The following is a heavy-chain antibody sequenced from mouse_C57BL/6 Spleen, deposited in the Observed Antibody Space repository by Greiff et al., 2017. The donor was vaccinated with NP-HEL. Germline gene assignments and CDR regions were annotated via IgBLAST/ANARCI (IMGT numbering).Heavy chain of an antibody. J-gene: IGHJ4*01. V-gene: IGHV2-9-1*01. CDR2: IWTGGGT. Sequence: QVQLKQSGPGLVAPSQSLSITCTVSGFSLTSYAISWVRQPPGKGLEWLGVIWTGGGTNYNSALKSRLSISKDNSKSQVFLKMNSLQTDDTARYYCATYSSGYVGYAMDYWGQGTSVTVSS. CDR1: GFSLTSYA. D-gene: IGHD3-2*02. CDR3: ATYSSGYVGYAMDY.